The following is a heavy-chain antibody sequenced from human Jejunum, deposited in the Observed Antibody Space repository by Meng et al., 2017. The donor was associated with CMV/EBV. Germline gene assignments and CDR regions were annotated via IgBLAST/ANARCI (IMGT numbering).Heavy chain of an antibody. J-gene: IGHJ5*02. V-gene: IGHV1-2*02. CDR3: ARGLVVEAATPRGWFDP. Sequence: YSFKAWSLHWVRQAPGQGLEWMGWIRPDSGDTKSAQKFQGRVTLTRDTSTGTAFLELTGLKSDDTGVYYCARGLVVEAATPRGWFDPWGQGTLVTVSS. CDR1: YSFKAWS. CDR2: IRPDSGDT. D-gene: IGHD2-15*01.